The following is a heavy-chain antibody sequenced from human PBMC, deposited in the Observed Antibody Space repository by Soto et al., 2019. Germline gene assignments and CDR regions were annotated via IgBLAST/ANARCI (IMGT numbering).Heavy chain of an antibody. D-gene: IGHD5-12*01. Sequence: GGSLRLSCAASGFTFSDYYMSWIRQAPGKGLEWVSHISSSGSTIYYADSVKGRFTISRDNAKNSLYLQMNSLRAEDTAVYYCATPEWLRPENPYVYYYYMDAWGKGTTVTV. CDR1: GFTFSDYY. V-gene: IGHV3-11*01. J-gene: IGHJ6*03. CDR3: ATPEWLRPENPYVYYYYMDA. CDR2: ISSSGSTI.